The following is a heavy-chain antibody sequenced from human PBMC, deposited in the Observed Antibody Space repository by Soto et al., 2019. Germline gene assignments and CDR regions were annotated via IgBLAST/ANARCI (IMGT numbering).Heavy chain of an antibody. Sequence: ASVKVFCKASGYTFTSYAMHWVRQAPGQRLEWMGWINAGNGNTKYSQKFQGRVTITRDTSASTAYMELSSLRSEDTAVYYCARVAPPNYYYGMDVWGQGTTVTVSS. CDR1: GYTFTSYA. D-gene: IGHD3-3*02. V-gene: IGHV1-3*01. J-gene: IGHJ6*02. CDR3: ARVAPPNYYYGMDV. CDR2: INAGNGNT.